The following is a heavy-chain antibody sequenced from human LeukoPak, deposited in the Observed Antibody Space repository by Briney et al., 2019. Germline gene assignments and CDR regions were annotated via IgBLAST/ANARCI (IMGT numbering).Heavy chain of an antibody. D-gene: IGHD4-17*01. CDR1: GFTFSSYG. J-gene: IGHJ5*02. CDR3: AKDTTVTGNWFDP. CDR2: IRYDGSNK. V-gene: IGHV3-30*02. Sequence: GGSLRLSCAASGFTFSSYGMHWVRKAPGKGLEWVAFIRYDGSNKYYADSVKGRFTISRDNSKNTLYLQMNSLRAEDTAVYYCAKDTTVTGNWFDPWGQGTLVTVSS.